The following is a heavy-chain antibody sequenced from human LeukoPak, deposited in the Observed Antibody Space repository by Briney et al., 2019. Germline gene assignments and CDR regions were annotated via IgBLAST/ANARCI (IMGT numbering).Heavy chain of an antibody. D-gene: IGHD2-2*01. CDR3: AKADSIVVVPAALQGNFDY. CDR2: INPNSGGT. V-gene: IGHV1-2*02. J-gene: IGHJ4*02. CDR1: GYTFTGYY. Sequence: GASVKVSCKASGYTFTGYYMHWVRQAPGQGLEWTGWINPNSGGTNYAQKFQGRVTMTRDTSISTAYMELSRLRSDDTAVYYCAKADSIVVVPAALQGNFDYWGQGTLVTVSS.